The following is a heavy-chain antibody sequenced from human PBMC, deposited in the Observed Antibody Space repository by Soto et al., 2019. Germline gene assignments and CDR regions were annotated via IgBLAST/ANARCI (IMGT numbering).Heavy chain of an antibody. CDR1: GYTFTSYY. D-gene: IGHD2-2*01. CDR3: AVSWVVPEFSEGSAFDI. Sequence: ASVKVSCKASGYTFTSYYMHWVRQAPGQGLEWMGIINPSGGSTSYAQKFQGRVTMTRDTSTSTVYMELSSLRSEDTAVYYRAVSWVVPEFSEGSAFDIWGQGTMVTVSS. J-gene: IGHJ3*02. V-gene: IGHV1-46*03. CDR2: INPSGGST.